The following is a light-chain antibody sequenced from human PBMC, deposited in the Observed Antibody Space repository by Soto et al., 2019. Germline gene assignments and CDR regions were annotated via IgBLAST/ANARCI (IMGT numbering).Light chain of an antibody. V-gene: IGLV2-14*01. J-gene: IGLJ2*01. Sequence: QSALTQPASVSGSPGQSITISCTGTSSDVGGYNYVSWYQQYPGKAPKLMIYDVSNRPSGVSNRFSGSKSGNTASLTISGLQAEDEADYYCSSYTSSITLVFGGGTKPTVL. CDR1: SSDVGGYNY. CDR3: SSYTSSITLV. CDR2: DVS.